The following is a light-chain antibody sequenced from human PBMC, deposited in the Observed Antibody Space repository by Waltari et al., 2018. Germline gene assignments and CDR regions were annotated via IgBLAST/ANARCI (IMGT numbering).Light chain of an antibody. V-gene: IGKV3-11*01. J-gene: IGKJ1*01. CDR1: QTVITY. CDR3: QQRYYWPPWT. CDR2: DAS. Sequence: EIVLTQSPATLSLSPGERATLSRRASQTVITYLAWYQQKPGQAPRLLISDASNRVPGIPARFSGSGSGTDFTLTISSLEPEDFAVYYCQQRYYWPPWTFGQGTKVELK.